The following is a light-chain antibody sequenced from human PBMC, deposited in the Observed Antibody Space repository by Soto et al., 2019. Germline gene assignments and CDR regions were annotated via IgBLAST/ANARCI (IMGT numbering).Light chain of an antibody. CDR2: DAS. CDR3: QQYNSYST. Sequence: AIQLAQCPSSLSASVGDRVTLTCRASQDISSALAWYQQKPGKAPKLLIYDASSLDSGVPSRFSGSGSGTEFTLTISSLQPDDFATYYCQQYNSYSTFGQGTKVDIK. CDR1: QDISSA. J-gene: IGKJ1*01. V-gene: IGKV1-13*02.